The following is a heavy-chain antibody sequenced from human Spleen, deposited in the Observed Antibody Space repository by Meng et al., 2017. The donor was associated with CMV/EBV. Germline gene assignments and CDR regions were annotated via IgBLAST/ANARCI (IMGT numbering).Heavy chain of an antibody. D-gene: IGHD7-27*01. CDR2: IKQDGSEK. CDR1: GFTFSSYW. V-gene: IGHV3-7*01. CDR3: ARARRGGGWGSPCCYFDY. J-gene: IGHJ4*02. Sequence: GGSLRLSCAASGFTFSSYWMSWVRQAPGKGLEWVANIKQDGSEKYYVASVKGRFTISRDNAKNSLYRQMNSLRAEDTAVYYCARARRGGGWGSPCCYFDYWGQGTLVTVSS.